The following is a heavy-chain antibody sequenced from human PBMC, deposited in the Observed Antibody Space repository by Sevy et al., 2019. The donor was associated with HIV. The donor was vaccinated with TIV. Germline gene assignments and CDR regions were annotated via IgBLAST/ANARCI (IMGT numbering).Heavy chain of an antibody. D-gene: IGHD3-16*01. J-gene: IGHJ4*02. Sequence: GGSLRLSCAASGFTFSDYYVSWIRQAPGKGLEWVSYISSSSSYTNYADSVKGRFTISRDNAKNSLYLQMNSLRAEDTAVYYCARDGLHVGELCYWGQGTLVTVSS. CDR1: GFTFSDYY. CDR3: ARDGLHVGELCY. CDR2: ISSSSSYT. V-gene: IGHV3-11*06.